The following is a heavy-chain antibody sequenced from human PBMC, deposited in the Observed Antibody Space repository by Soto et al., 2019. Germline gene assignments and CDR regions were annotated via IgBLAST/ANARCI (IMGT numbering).Heavy chain of an antibody. CDR1: GYNFITQW. CDR3: ARQAALETVDY. Sequence: GESLKISCEAFGYNFITQWIGWVRQMPGRGLEWVGIIYPCNSDTIYSPSFQGQVTISADKSTSTAYLQWSSLKASDTAMYYCARQAALETVDYWGQGTLVTFSS. V-gene: IGHV5-51*01. D-gene: IGHD6-13*01. CDR2: IYPCNSDT. J-gene: IGHJ4*02.